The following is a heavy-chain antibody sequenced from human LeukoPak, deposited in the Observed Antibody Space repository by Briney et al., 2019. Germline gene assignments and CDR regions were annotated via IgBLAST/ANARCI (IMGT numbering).Heavy chain of an antibody. CDR2: ISSSSSYI. Sequence: PGGTLRLSCAASGFTFRSYGMSWVRQAPGKGLQWVSSISSSSSYIYYADSVKGRFTISRDNAKNSLYLQMNSLRAEDTAVYYCARDSRSWFGDILNWFDPWGQGTLVTVSS. J-gene: IGHJ5*02. D-gene: IGHD3-10*01. V-gene: IGHV3-21*01. CDR1: GFTFRSYG. CDR3: ARDSRSWFGDILNWFDP.